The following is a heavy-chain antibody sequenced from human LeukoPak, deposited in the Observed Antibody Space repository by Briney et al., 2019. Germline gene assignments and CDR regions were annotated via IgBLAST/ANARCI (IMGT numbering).Heavy chain of an antibody. J-gene: IGHJ4*02. Sequence: GGSLRLSCAASGFTFDDYAMHWVRQAPGKGLGWVSGISWNSGSIGYADSVKGRFTISRDNAKNSLFLQMNSLRAEDTALYYCAKAVGYSGSREYYFDYWGQGTPVTVSS. CDR3: AKAVGYSGSREYYFDY. D-gene: IGHD1-26*01. CDR1: GFTFDDYA. CDR2: ISWNSGSI. V-gene: IGHV3-9*01.